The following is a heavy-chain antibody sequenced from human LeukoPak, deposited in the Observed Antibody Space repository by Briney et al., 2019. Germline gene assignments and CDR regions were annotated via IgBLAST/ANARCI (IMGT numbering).Heavy chain of an antibody. CDR2: ISYDGSSK. CDR3: ASTARVGATDY. D-gene: IGHD1-26*01. J-gene: IGHJ4*02. CDR1: GFTFSSYA. V-gene: IGHV3-30-3*01. Sequence: PGTSLRLSCTASGFTFSSYAMHWVRQAPGKGLEWVAVISYDGSSKYYTDSVKGRFTISRDNSKNTLYLHMSSLRAEDTAVYYCASTARVGATDYWGQGTLVTVSS.